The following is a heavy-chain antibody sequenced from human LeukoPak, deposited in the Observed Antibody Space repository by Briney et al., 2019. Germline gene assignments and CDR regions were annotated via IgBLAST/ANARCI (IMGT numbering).Heavy chain of an antibody. Sequence: SVKVSCKASGGTFSSYAISWVRQAPGQGLEWMGGIIPIFGTANYAQKFQGRVTITADESTSTAYMELSSLRSEDTAVYYCARSQYGSGSYYIHYYFDYWGQGTLVTVSS. V-gene: IGHV1-69*13. J-gene: IGHJ4*02. CDR2: IIPIFGTA. D-gene: IGHD3-10*01. CDR1: GGTFSSYA. CDR3: ARSQYGSGSYYIHYYFDY.